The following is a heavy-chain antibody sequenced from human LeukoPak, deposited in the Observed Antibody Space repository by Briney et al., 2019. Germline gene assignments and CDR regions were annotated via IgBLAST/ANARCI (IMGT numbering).Heavy chain of an antibody. J-gene: IGHJ6*02. Sequence: GGSLRLSCAASGFTVSSNYMSWVRQAPGKGLEWVSVIYSGGSTYYADSVKGRFTISRDNSKSTLYLQMNSLRAEDTAVYYCARGPRDQYYYYYGMDVWGQGTTVTVSS. CDR3: ARGPRDQYYYYYGMDV. CDR1: GFTVSSNY. V-gene: IGHV3-53*01. CDR2: IYSGGST.